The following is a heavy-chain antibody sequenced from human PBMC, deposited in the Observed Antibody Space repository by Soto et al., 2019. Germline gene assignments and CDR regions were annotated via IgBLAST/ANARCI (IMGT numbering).Heavy chain of an antibody. V-gene: IGHV3-33*01. CDR1: GFTFSSYG. D-gene: IGHD5-12*01. CDR2: IWYDGSNK. CDR3: ARDFLDIMLGHAAASPYYYMDV. J-gene: IGHJ6*03. Sequence: GGSLRLSCAASGFTFSSYGMHWVRQAPGKGLEWVAVIWYDGSNKYYADSVKGRFTISRDNSKNTLYLQMNSLRAEDTAVYYCARDFLDIMLGHAAASPYYYMDVWGKGTTVTVSS.